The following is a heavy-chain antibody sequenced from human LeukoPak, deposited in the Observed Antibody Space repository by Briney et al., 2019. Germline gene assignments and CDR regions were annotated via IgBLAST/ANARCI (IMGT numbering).Heavy chain of an antibody. Sequence: GASVKVSCKASGYTFTGYYMHWVRQAPGQGLEWMGWINPNSGGTNYAQKFQGRVTMTRDTSISTAYMELSRLRSDDTAVYYCARDLEPLLNLGYCSSTSCYGNWFDPWGQGTLVTVSS. V-gene: IGHV1-2*02. J-gene: IGHJ5*02. CDR3: ARDLEPLLNLGYCSSTSCYGNWFDP. CDR1: GYTFTGYY. D-gene: IGHD2-2*01. CDR2: INPNSGGT.